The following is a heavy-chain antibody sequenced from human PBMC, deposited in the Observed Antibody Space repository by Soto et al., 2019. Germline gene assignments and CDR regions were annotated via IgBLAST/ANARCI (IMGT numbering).Heavy chain of an antibody. CDR2: INPSGGST. CDR1: GYTFTSYY. V-gene: IGHV1-46*01. CDR3: ARAPNWNDGDYWFDP. D-gene: IGHD1-20*01. J-gene: IGHJ5*02. Sequence: ASVKVSCKASGYTFTSYYMHWVRQAPGQGLEWMGIINPSGGSTSYAQKFQGRVTMTRDTSTGTVYMELSSLRSEDTAVYYCARAPNWNDGDYWFDPWGQGTLVTV.